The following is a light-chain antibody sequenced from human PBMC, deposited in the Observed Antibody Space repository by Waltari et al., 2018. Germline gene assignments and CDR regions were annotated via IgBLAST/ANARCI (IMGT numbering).Light chain of an antibody. V-gene: IGLV1-40*01. CDR1: SSNIGAVYD. CDR2: GNS. J-gene: IGLJ2*01. CDR3: QSYDSSPV. Sequence: QSVLTQPPSVSGAPGQRVTISCTGGSSNIGAVYDVHWYPQLPGTAPKLLIYGNSNRPSGVPDRFSGSKSGTSASLAITGLQAEDEADYYCQSYDSSPVFGGGTKLTVL.